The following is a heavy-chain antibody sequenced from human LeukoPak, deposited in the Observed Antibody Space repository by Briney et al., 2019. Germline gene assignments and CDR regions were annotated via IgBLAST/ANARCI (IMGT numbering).Heavy chain of an antibody. CDR1: GGSISSGTYY. CDR2: FYTSGST. Sequence: SETLSLTCTVSGGSISSGTYYWSWLRQPDGKGLEWIGRFYTSGSTNYNPSLKSRVTISVDTSKNQFSLKLSSVTAADTAVYYCARGRDGYNFLNRGEYYYFDYWGQGTLVTVSS. CDR3: ARGRDGYNFLNRGEYYYFDY. V-gene: IGHV4-61*02. D-gene: IGHD5-24*01. J-gene: IGHJ4*02.